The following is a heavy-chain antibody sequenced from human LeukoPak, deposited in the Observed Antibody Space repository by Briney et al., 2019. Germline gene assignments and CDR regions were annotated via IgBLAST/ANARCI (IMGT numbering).Heavy chain of an antibody. Sequence: ASVKVSCKASGYTFTSYGTSWVRQAPGQGLEWMGWINPNSGGTNYAQKFQGRVTMTRDTPISTAYMELSRLRSDDTAVYYCARDWGKVGYYFDYWGQGTLVTVSS. CDR2: INPNSGGT. CDR3: ARDWGKVGYYFDY. J-gene: IGHJ4*02. CDR1: GYTFTSYG. D-gene: IGHD3-16*01. V-gene: IGHV1-2*02.